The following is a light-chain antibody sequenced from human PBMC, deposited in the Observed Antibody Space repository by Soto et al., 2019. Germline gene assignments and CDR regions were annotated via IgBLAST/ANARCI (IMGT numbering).Light chain of an antibody. CDR2: GAS. Sequence: EIVLTQSPGTLSLSPGERATLSCRASQSVSSSYLDWYQQKPGQAPRLLIYGASSRATGIPDRLSGSGCGTDFTLTISRLEPEDVAGYYCQQYGSSPRTFGQGTKVEIK. J-gene: IGKJ1*01. CDR1: QSVSSSY. V-gene: IGKV3-20*01. CDR3: QQYGSSPRT.